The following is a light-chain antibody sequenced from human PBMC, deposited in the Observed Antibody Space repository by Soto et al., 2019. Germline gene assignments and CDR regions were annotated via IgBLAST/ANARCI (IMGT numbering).Light chain of an antibody. CDR1: STDVGIYNY. CDR2: EVS. V-gene: IGLV2-14*01. CDR3: SSYTNSRTYV. Sequence: QSVLTQPDSVSGSPGQSITISCTGTSTDVGIYNYVSWYQQHPGKAPKVMIYEVSNRPSGVSNRFSGSKSGDTASLTISGLQAEYEADYYCSSYTNSRTYVVGTGTKLTVL. J-gene: IGLJ1*01.